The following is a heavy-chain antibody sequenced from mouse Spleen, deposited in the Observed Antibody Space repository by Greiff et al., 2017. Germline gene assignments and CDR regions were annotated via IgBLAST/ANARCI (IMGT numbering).Heavy chain of an antibody. CDR1: GYTFTSYW. Sequence: QVQLQQSGAELVKPGASVKLSCKASGYTFTSYWMHWVKQRPGRGLEWIGRIDPNSGGTKYNEKFKSKATLTVDKPSSTAYMQLSSLTSEDSAVYYCAREDYGSSYVWYFDVWGTGTTVTVSS. V-gene: IGHV1-72*01. CDR3: AREDYGSSYVWYFDV. D-gene: IGHD1-1*01. J-gene: IGHJ1*03. CDR2: IDPNSGGT.